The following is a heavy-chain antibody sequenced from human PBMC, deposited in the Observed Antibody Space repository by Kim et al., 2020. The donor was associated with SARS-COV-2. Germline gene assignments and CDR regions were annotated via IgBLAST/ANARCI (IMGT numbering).Heavy chain of an antibody. CDR1: GETFSGHY. CDR3: ARVRVSGSCSYYGALDF. Sequence: SETLSLTCAVYGETFSGHYWTWIRQPPGKGLEWIGEINHSGSSNYNPSLKSRVTTSVDMSKNQFSLRLTSVTAADTAMYYCARVRVSGSCSYYGALDFWGQGTLVTVSS. V-gene: IGHV4-34*01. CDR2: INHSGSS. J-gene: IGHJ4*02. D-gene: IGHD1-26*01.